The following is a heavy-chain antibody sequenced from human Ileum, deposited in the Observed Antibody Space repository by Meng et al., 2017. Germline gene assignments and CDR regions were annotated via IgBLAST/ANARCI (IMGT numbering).Heavy chain of an antibody. V-gene: IGHV3-74*03. D-gene: IGHD3-22*01. Sequence: VESGGGLVRPGGSLRLSCVVSGLTFSSHWMNWVRQAPGKGLVWVSRINTDGSTTTYADSVKGRFTISRDNAKNTVFLQMNSLRAEDTAVYYCVGMTVGWGQGTLVTVSS. J-gene: IGHJ4*02. CDR2: INTDGSTT. CDR3: VGMTVG. CDR1: GLTFSSHW.